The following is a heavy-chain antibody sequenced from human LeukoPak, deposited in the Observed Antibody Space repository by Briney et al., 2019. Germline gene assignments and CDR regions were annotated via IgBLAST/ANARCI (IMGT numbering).Heavy chain of an antibody. D-gene: IGHD4/OR15-4a*01. Sequence: GGSLRLSCTVSGFTVSSNSMSWVRQAPGKGLEWVSFIFSSTHYSDSVKGRFTISRDNSKNTLYLQMNSLRAEDTAVYYCARRAGAYSHPYDYWGQGTLDTVSS. CDR1: GFTVSSNS. CDR2: IFSST. CDR3: ARRAGAYSHPYDY. V-gene: IGHV3-53*01. J-gene: IGHJ4*02.